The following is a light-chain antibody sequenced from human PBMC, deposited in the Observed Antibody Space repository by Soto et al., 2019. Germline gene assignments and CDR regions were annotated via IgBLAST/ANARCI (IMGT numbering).Light chain of an antibody. CDR2: DSS. J-gene: IGKJ3*01. Sequence: EIVMTQSPATLSVSPGEGATLSCRASQNVRNNWLSWYQQKSGQAPRLLIYDSSTRATVIPAKFSGSGSGTEFNLPISSLQSADLGVYFCQQYSGWPLTFGPGTKVDV. CDR1: QNVRNN. CDR3: QQYSGWPLT. V-gene: IGKV3-15*01.